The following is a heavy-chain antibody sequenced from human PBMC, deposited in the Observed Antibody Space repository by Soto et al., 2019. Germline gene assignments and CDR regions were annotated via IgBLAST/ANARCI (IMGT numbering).Heavy chain of an antibody. V-gene: IGHV3-11*01. CDR2: ISSSGSTI. D-gene: IGHD2-21*02. CDR1: GFTFSDYY. J-gene: IGHJ4*02. CDR3: ARNEGYSYCGGDCEYFDY. Sequence: GGSLRLSCAASGFTFSDYYMSWIRQAPGKGLEWVSYISSSGSTINYADSVKGRFTISRDNAKNSLYLQMNSLRAEDTAVYYCARNEGYSYCGGDCEYFDYWGQGTLVTVSS.